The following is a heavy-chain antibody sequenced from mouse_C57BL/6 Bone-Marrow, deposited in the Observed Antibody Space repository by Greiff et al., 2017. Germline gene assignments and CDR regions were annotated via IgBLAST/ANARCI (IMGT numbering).Heavy chain of an antibody. Sequence: VQLQESGAELAKPGASVKLSCKASGYTFSYWMHWVKQRPGQGLEWIGYINPSSGYTKYNQKFKDKATLTADKSSSTAYMQLSSLTYEDSAVYYCARSSWFAYWGQGTLVTVSA. J-gene: IGHJ3*01. CDR3: ARSSWFAY. V-gene: IGHV1-7*01. CDR2: INPSSGYT. CDR1: GYTFSYW.